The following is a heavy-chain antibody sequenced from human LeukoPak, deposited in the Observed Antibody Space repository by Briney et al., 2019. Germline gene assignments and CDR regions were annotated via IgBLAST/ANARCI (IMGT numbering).Heavy chain of an antibody. J-gene: IGHJ4*02. CDR3: AKDRGRRIVVVPATKWGTFDY. Sequence: GGSLRLSCAASGFSFSSYGMHWARQAPGKGLEWVAFIRDDGSIKYYADSVKGRFTISRDNSKNTLSLQMNSLRAEDTAVYYCAKDRGRRIVVVPATKWGTFDYWGQGTLVTVSS. V-gene: IGHV3-30*02. CDR1: GFSFSSYG. D-gene: IGHD2-2*01. CDR2: IRDDGSIK.